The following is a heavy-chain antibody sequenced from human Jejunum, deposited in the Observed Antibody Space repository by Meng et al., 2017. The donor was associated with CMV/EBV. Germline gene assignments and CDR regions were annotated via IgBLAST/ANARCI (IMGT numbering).Heavy chain of an antibody. CDR3: ARDRGYSSGWGVFDY. J-gene: IGHJ4*02. D-gene: IGHD6-19*01. CDR2: IYYSGAS. CDR1: GGSLSRCDYY. Sequence: LQDPGPGRVHPSQPLCLTSSAAGGSLSRCDYYCIWIRQSPEKGRGWMCFIYYSGASYSTSSLMSRVTMSMDTSTNQFSLRLNSVTAADTGVYFCARDRGYSSGWGVFDYWGRGILVTVSS. V-gene: IGHV4-30-4*01.